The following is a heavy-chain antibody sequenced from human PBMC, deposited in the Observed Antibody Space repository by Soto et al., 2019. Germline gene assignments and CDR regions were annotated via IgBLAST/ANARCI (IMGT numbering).Heavy chain of an antibody. Sequence: PSETLSLTCTVSGGSISSSSYYWGWIRQPPGKGLEWIGSIYYSGSTYYNPSLKSRVTISVDTSKNQFSLKLSSVTAADTAVYYCSRFPTYGDYGRGYFDNWGRGTLVTVSS. D-gene: IGHD4-17*01. CDR2: IYYSGST. CDR1: GGSISSSSYY. CDR3: SRFPTYGDYGRGYFDN. J-gene: IGHJ4*02. V-gene: IGHV4-39*01.